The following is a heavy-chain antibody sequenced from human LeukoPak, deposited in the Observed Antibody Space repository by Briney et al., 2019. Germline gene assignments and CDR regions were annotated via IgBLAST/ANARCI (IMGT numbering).Heavy chain of an antibody. J-gene: IGHJ4*02. D-gene: IGHD2-15*01. CDR3: ARGAPGYCSGGSCYTPFFDY. CDR2: IYTSGRT. CDR1: GGSISSYY. Sequence: SETLSLTCTVSGGSISSYYWSWIRQPAGKGLEWIGRIYTSGRTNYNPSLKRRVTISVDTSKNQFSLKLSSVTAADTAVYYCARGAPGYCSGGSCYTPFFDYWGQGTLVTVSS. V-gene: IGHV4-4*07.